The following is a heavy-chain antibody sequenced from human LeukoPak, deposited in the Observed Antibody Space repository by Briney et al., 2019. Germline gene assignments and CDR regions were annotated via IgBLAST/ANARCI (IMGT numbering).Heavy chain of an antibody. CDR3: ARHRGPGVWYIYS. V-gene: IGHV4-59*08. CDR2: IYYSGST. D-gene: IGHD6-19*01. CDR1: GGSISSYY. J-gene: IGHJ4*02. Sequence: PSETLSLTCTVSGGSISSYYWSWIRQPPGKGLEWIGYIYYSGSTNYNPSLKSRVTISVDTSKNQFSLKLSSVTAADTAVYYCARHRGPGVWYIYSWGQGALVTVSS.